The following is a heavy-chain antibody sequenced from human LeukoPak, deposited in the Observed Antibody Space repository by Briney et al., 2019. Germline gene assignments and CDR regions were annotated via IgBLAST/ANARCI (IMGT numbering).Heavy chain of an antibody. D-gene: IGHD2-15*01. CDR1: GGSFSGYY. J-gene: IGHJ4*02. V-gene: IGHV4-34*01. Sequence: SETLSLTCAVYGGSFSGYYWSWIRQPPGKGLEWIGEINHSGSTNYNPSLKSRVTISVDTSKNQFSLKLSSVTAADTAVYYCARGGGRKFDYWGQGTLDTVSS. CDR3: ARGGGRKFDY. CDR2: INHSGST.